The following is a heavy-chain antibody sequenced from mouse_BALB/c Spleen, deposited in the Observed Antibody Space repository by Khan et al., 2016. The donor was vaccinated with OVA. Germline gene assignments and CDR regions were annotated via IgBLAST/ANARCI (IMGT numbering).Heavy chain of an antibody. D-gene: IGHD2-10*01. CDR1: GFSLTNYG. V-gene: IGHV2-6-1*01. CDR3: ATQPYYHDYVVDY. J-gene: IGHJ4*01. Sequence: QVQLKQSGPGLVAPSQSLSITCTISGFSLTNYGIHWVRQPPGKGLEWLVVIWSDGSTTYNSALKSRLSISKDNSKSQVFLKMNSLQTDDTAMYYYATQPYYHDYVVDYWGQGTSVTVSS. CDR2: IWSDGST.